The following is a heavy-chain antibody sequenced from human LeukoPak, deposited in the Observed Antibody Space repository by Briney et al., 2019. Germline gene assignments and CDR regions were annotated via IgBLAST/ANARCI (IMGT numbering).Heavy chain of an antibody. CDR1: GFTFSSYA. V-gene: IGHV3-23*01. D-gene: IGHD4-11*01. CDR3: AKVYSGLHTSFDY. Sequence: GGSLRVSCAASGFTFSSYAMSWVRQAPGKGLEWVSAISGSGGSTYYADSVKGRFTISRDNSKNTLYLQMNSLRAEDTAVYYCAKVYSGLHTSFDYWGQGTLVTVSS. J-gene: IGHJ4*02. CDR2: ISGSGGST.